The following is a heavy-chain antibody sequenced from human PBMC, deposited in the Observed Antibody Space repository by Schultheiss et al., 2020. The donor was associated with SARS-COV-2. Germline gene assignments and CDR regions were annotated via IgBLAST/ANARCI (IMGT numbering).Heavy chain of an antibody. D-gene: IGHD6-13*01. CDR1: GFTFSTYS. CDR3: ARDRSGSSSGFDY. J-gene: IGHJ4*02. CDR2: ITSSSTYI. Sequence: GESLKISCAASGFTFSTYSMNWVRQAPGKGLEWVLYITSSSTYIYYADSLKGRFAVSRDNAKNSLYLQMNSLGPEDTAVYYCARDRSGSSSGFDYWGQGTLVTVSS. V-gene: IGHV3-21*05.